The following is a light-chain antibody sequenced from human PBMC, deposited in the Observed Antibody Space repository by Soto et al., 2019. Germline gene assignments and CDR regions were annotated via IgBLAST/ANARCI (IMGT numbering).Light chain of an antibody. J-gene: IGKJ3*01. CDR1: QSVSSY. CDR3: QQRSNLPET. V-gene: IGKV3-11*01. Sequence: EIVLKQSPATLSLYKGERATLSCRASQSVSSYLAWYQQKPGQAPRLLIYDASSRATGIPARFSGSGSGTDFTLTISSLEPEDFAVYYCQQRSNLPETFGPVTKVDIK. CDR2: DAS.